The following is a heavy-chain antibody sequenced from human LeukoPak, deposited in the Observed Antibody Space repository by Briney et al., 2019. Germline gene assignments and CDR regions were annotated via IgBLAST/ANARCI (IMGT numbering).Heavy chain of an antibody. CDR3: AKDTLGSGSHYLHTFDY. J-gene: IGHJ4*02. V-gene: IGHV3-23*01. CDR2: ISGSGGTT. CDR1: GFTFSSYA. D-gene: IGHD3-10*01. Sequence: GGSLRLSCAASGFTFSSYAMSWVRQAPGKGLEWVSVISGSGGTTYYADSVKGRFTISRDNSKNTLYLQINSLRAEDTAVYYCAKDTLGSGSHYLHTFDYWGQGTLVTVSS.